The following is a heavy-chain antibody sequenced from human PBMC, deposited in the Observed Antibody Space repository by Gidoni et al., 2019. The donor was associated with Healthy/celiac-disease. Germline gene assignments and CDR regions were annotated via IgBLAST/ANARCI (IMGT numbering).Heavy chain of an antibody. Sequence: EVQLVESGGGLVQPGRSLRLSCAASGFPFDDYAMHWVRQAPGKGLEWVSGISWNSGSIGYADSVKGRFTISRDNAKNSLYLQMNSLRAEDTALYYCAKVGGSESYYFDYWGQGTLVTVSS. CDR1: GFPFDDYA. D-gene: IGHD3-10*01. J-gene: IGHJ4*02. CDR2: ISWNSGSI. V-gene: IGHV3-9*01. CDR3: AKVGGSESYYFDY.